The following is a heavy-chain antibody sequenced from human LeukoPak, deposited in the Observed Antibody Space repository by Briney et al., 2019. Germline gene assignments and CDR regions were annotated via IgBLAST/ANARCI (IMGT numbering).Heavy chain of an antibody. CDR2: LRRKWDGGTT. Sequence: PGGSLRLSCVVSGFTFTNAWMTWVRQAPGKGREWIGRLRRKWDGGTTEYAAPVKGRFTISREDSENMLYLQMNSLKTEDTGVYYCTTGASLRFLEWLVYWGQGTLVTVSS. J-gene: IGHJ4*02. CDR3: TTGASLRFLEWLVY. CDR1: GFTFTNAW. V-gene: IGHV3-15*01. D-gene: IGHD3-3*01.